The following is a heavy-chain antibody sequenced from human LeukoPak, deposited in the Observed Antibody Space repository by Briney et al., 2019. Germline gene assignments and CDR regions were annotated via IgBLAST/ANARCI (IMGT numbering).Heavy chain of an antibody. CDR3: NIDYYDSNGYWEDY. CDR1: GGSISSYY. CDR2: IYTSGST. J-gene: IGHJ4*02. Sequence: PSETLSLTCTVSGGSISSYYWSWIRQPAGKGLEWIGRIYTSGSTNYNPSLKSRVTMSVDTSKNQFSLKLSSVTAADTAVYYCNIDYYDSNGYWEDYWGQGTLVTVSS. D-gene: IGHD3-22*01. V-gene: IGHV4-4*07.